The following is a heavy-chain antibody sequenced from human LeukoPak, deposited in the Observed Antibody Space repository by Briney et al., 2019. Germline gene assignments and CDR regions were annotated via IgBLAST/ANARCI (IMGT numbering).Heavy chain of an antibody. V-gene: IGHV4-34*01. J-gene: IGHJ4*02. Sequence: PSETLSLTCAVYGGSFSGYYWSWIRQPPGKGLEWIGEINHSGSTNYNPSLKSRVTMSVDTSKNQFSLKLSSVTAADTAVYYCAREDALRVYWGQGTLVTVSS. CDR1: GGSFSGYY. CDR3: AREDALRVY. CDR2: INHSGST. D-gene: IGHD4-17*01.